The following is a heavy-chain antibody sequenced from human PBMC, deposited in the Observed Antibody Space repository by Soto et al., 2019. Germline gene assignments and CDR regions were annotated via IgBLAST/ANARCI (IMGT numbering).Heavy chain of an antibody. CDR1: GFTFINYA. CDR2: ISGNGANT. CDR3: AKDYGSSRYFFDY. D-gene: IGHD6-19*01. V-gene: IGHV3-23*01. J-gene: IGHJ4*02. Sequence: GESLRLSCAASGFTFINYAMTWVRQAPGEGLEWVSTISGNGANTHYADSVKGRFSISRDNSKNTLYIQMNSLRADDTAVYYCAKDYGSSRYFFDYWGQGALVTVSS.